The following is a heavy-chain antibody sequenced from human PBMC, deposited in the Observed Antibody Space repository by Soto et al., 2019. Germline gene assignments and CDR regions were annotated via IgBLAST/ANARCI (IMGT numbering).Heavy chain of an antibody. CDR3: ARSRDGYSFYFYYGMDV. CDR2: ILHDGSAE. D-gene: IGHD4-4*01. Sequence: GGSLRLSCAASGFTFTSYGMHWVRQAPGKGLEWMALILHDGSAEYYADSVKGRFTISRDNSKSTLYLQMNSLRAEETAVYYCARSRDGYSFYFYYGMDVWGQGTTVTVSS. CDR1: GFTFTSYG. V-gene: IGHV3-30*03. J-gene: IGHJ6*02.